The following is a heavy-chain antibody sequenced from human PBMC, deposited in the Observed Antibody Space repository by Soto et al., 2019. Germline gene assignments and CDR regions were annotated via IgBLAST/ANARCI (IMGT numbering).Heavy chain of an antibody. Sequence: QVQLQESGPGLVKPSETLSLTCAVSASISSTNWWSWVRQPPGKGLEWIGEIHHSGSTNYNPSLNSRVSISVDKSNNQFSLKLSSVTAADTAVYYCARWATYFYDSRDHYDPGAFDIWCEGTMVTVSS. J-gene: IGHJ3*02. V-gene: IGHV4-4*02. CDR2: IHHSGST. CDR1: ASISSTNW. CDR3: ARWATYFYDSRDHYDPGAFDI. D-gene: IGHD3-22*01.